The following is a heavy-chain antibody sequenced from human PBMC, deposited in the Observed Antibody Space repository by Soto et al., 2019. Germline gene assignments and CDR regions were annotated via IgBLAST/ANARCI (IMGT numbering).Heavy chain of an antibody. Sequence: GSLRLSCAASGFTFSSYAMSWVRQAPGKELEWVSAISGSGGSTYYADSVKGRFTISRDNSKNTLYLQMNSLRAEDTAVYYCAKVHDYGDYYYYYYYMDVWGKGTTVTVSS. V-gene: IGHV3-23*01. J-gene: IGHJ6*03. CDR2: ISGSGGST. CDR1: GFTFSSYA. CDR3: AKVHDYGDYYYYYYYMDV. D-gene: IGHD4-17*01.